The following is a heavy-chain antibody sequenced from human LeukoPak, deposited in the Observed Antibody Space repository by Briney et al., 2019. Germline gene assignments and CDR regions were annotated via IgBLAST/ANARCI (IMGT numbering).Heavy chain of an antibody. J-gene: IGHJ6*02. CDR1: GYTFTDYF. D-gene: IGHD2-15*01. CDR2: INVYSGGA. Sequence: GASVKVSCKSSGYTFTDYFMHWVRQAPGQGLEWMGCINVYSGGAHYAQKFQGRLSMTRDTSLNTACMELSSLRSDDTAVYYCARDILGRSNGGSNYFGMEVWGQGTTVTVSS. V-gene: IGHV1-2*02. CDR3: ARDILGRSNGGSNYFGMEV.